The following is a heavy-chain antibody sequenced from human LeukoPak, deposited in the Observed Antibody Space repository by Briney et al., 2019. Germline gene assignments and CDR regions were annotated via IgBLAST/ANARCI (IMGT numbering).Heavy chain of an antibody. J-gene: IGHJ3*02. V-gene: IGHV4-31*03. CDR2: IYYSGST. Sequence: SETLSLTCTVSGGSISSGGYYWSWIRQHPGKGLEWIGYIYYSGSTYYNPSLKSRVTISVDTSKNQFSLKLSSVTAADTAVYYCARDQSPRYAFDIWGQGTMVTVSS. CDR3: ARDQSPRYAFDI. CDR1: GGSISSGGYY.